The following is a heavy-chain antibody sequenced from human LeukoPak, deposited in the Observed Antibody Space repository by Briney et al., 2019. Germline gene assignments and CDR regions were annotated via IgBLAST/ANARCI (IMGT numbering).Heavy chain of an antibody. CDR3: ARDLWGSGWYSWFDP. CDR1: GGSISSYY. D-gene: IGHD6-19*01. Sequence: PSETLSLTCTASGGSISSYYWSWIRQPAGKGLEWIGRIYTSGSTNYNPSLKSRVTMSVDTSKNQFSLKLSSVTAADTAVYYCARDLWGSGWYSWFDPWGQGTLVTVSS. CDR2: IYTSGST. V-gene: IGHV4-4*07. J-gene: IGHJ5*02.